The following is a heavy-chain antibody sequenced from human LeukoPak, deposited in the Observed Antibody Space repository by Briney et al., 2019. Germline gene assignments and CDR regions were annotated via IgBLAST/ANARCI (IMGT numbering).Heavy chain of an antibody. J-gene: IGHJ4*02. V-gene: IGHV3-48*02. CDR1: GFTFSLYS. CDR2: ISASSSTI. CDR3: ARDGWGPSQYYFDS. Sequence: PGGSLRLSCAASGFTFSLYSMNWVRQAPGKGLEWISYISASSSTIYYADSVKGRFTVSRDNAKNSLFLQLNSLTEGDTAVYYCARDGWGPSQYYFDSWGQGTLVTVSS. D-gene: IGHD6-19*01.